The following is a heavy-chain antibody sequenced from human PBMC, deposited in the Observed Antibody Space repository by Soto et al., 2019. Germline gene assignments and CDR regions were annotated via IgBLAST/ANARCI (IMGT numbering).Heavy chain of an antibody. Sequence: GGSLRLSCLASGITFGSRAMSWGRQAPGEGLEWVSTITDTGGDTKYSDSVRGRFTMSRDNSKKTLYLQMNNLRVEDSALYYCARGSTDSYPGSRIFDFWGRGTLVTVSS. CDR3: ARGSTDSYPGSRIFDF. V-gene: IGHV3-23*01. D-gene: IGHD3-10*01. CDR1: GITFGSRA. CDR2: ITDTGGDT. J-gene: IGHJ4*02.